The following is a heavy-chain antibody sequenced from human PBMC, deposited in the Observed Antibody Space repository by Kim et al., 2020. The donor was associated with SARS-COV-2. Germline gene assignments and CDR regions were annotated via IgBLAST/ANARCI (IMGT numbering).Heavy chain of an antibody. CDR2: ISSNSDYI. D-gene: IGHD4-17*01. CDR1: GFTFSSYS. J-gene: IGHJ4*02. Sequence: GGSLRLSCAASGFTFSSYSMNWVRQAPGKGLEWVSSISSNSDYIYYADTVKGRFTISRDNAKNSLYLQMNSLRAEDTAVYYCARDVHGDYAFGYWGQGTLVTVSS. V-gene: IGHV3-21*01. CDR3: ARDVHGDYAFGY.